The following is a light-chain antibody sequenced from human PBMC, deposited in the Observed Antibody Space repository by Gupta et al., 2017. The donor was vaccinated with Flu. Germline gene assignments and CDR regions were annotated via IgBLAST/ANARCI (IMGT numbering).Light chain of an antibody. Sequence: DIQMTQSPSTLSASVGDRVTITCRASQSISSWLAWYLQKPGKAPKRLIYKASSLESGVPSRFSGSGSGTEFTLTISSLQPDDFATYYCQHENSSSSTFGQGTKVEIK. CDR1: QSISSW. V-gene: IGKV1-5*03. CDR2: KAS. J-gene: IGKJ1*01. CDR3: QHENSSSST.